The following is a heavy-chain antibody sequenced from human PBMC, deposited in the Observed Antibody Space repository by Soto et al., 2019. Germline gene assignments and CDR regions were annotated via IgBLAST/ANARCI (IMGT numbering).Heavy chain of an antibody. CDR1: GFTFRTYA. V-gene: IGHV3-64D*08. Sequence: LRLSCSASGFTFRTYAMHWVRQAPGKRLEYVSAMTNDGSATFYADSVKGRVTISRDNSRNTLYLQMSSLRVEDSAVYYCVKDCGAWPRDFDYWGQGTLVTVSS. CDR3: VKDCGAWPRDFDY. D-gene: IGHD2-21*01. J-gene: IGHJ4*02. CDR2: MTNDGSAT.